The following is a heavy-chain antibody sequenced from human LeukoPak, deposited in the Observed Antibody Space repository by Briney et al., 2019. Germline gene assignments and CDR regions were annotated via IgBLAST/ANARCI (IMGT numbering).Heavy chain of an antibody. CDR2: IYYSGST. J-gene: IGHJ4*02. V-gene: IGHV4-39*01. CDR1: GGSISSSSYY. D-gene: IGHD6-19*01. CDR3: ARHWGSSGWNFFDY. Sequence: PSETLSLTCTVSGGSISSSSYYWGWIRQPPGKGLEWIGSIYYSGSTYYNPSLKSRVTISVDTSKNQFSLKLSSVTAADTAVYYCARHWGSSGWNFFDYWGQGTLVTVSS.